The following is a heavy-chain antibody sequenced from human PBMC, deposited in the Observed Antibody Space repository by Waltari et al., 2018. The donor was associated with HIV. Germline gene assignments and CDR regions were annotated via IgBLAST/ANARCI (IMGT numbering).Heavy chain of an antibody. CDR1: GFSLTTSGLC. D-gene: IGHD3-10*01. CDR3: ARTKYYASGTYYNGAFDV. J-gene: IGHJ3*01. Sequence: QVTLTESGPALLNATQTLTLTCNVSGFSLTTSGLCVSWIRQLPGKALEWLAFIDWEDNKFFSPTLKTRSTISKDSFRNQVVLTMTNMDPVDTGSYFCARTKYYASGTYYNGAFDVWGQGTMVTVSS. V-gene: IGHV2-70*01. CDR2: IDWEDNK.